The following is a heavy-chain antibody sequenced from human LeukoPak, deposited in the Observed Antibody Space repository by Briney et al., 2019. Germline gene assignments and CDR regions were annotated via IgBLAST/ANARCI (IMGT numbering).Heavy chain of an antibody. V-gene: IGHV1-18*01. J-gene: IGHJ4*02. CDR1: GYTFTSYG. Sequence: ASVKVSCKASGYTFTSYGISWVRQAPGQGLEWMGWISAYNGNTNYAQKLQGRVTMTTDTSTSTAYMELRSLRSDDTAVYYCARDLAAPGYSSSWPDYWGQGTLVTVSS. CDR3: ARDLAAPGYSSSWPDY. D-gene: IGHD6-13*01. CDR2: ISAYNGNT.